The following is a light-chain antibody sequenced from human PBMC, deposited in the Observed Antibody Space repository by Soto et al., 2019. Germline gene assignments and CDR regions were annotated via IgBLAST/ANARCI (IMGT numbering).Light chain of an antibody. CDR3: QQFYLGWT. CDR1: QSIRGS. V-gene: IGKV1-5*01. J-gene: IGKJ1*01. Sequence: DIQMTQSPSTLSASVGDRVTITCRASQSIRGSLAWYQHQPGKPPKLLISDVSRLESGVPSRFSGFGSGTEFTLSISSLQPDDFGTYYCQQFYLGWTFVQGTKVDLK. CDR2: DVS.